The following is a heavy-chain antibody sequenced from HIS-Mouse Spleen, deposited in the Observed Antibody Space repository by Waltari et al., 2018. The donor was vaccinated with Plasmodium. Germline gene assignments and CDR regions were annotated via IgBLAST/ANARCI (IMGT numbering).Heavy chain of an antibody. CDR3: ARDLAAAGHFDY. Sequence: QVQLVQSGAEVKKPGASVKVSCKASGYTFTGYYMHWVRQDPGQGLEWMGCGNPNSGGTNYELKGQGRVTRTRETSSSTAYRELSRLRSDDTAVYYCARDLAAAGHFDYWGQGTLVTVSS. V-gene: IGHV1-2*02. CDR2: GNPNSGGT. J-gene: IGHJ4*02. D-gene: IGHD6-13*01. CDR1: GYTFTGYY.